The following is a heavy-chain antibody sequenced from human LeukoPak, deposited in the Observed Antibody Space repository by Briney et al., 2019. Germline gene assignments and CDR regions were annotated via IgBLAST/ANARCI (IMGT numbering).Heavy chain of an antibody. J-gene: IGHJ4*02. CDR1: GFIFKDFP. Sequence: GGSLRLSCAVSGFIFKDFPMTWVRQAPGKGLGWLSGISAGGDLTFHADSLKGRFTISRDNYKNTLYLQMDSLRAEDTAVYYCAKYSQLLSGYYFDFWGQGTLVTVSS. V-gene: IGHV3-23*01. D-gene: IGHD2-2*01. CDR2: ISAGGDLT. CDR3: AKYSQLLSGYYFDF.